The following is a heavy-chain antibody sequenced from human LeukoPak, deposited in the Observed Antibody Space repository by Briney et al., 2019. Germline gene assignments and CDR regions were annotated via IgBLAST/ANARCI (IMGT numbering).Heavy chain of an antibody. V-gene: IGHV4-34*01. J-gene: IGHJ4*02. D-gene: IGHD3-16*01. CDR2: INHSGST. Sequence: SETLSLTCAVYGGSFIGYYWSWIRQPPGKGLEWIGEINHSGSTNYNPSLKSRVTISVDTSKNQFSLKLSSVTAADTAVYYCAGAFNGNDPFDYWGQGTLVTVSS. CDR1: GGSFIGYY. CDR3: AGAFNGNDPFDY.